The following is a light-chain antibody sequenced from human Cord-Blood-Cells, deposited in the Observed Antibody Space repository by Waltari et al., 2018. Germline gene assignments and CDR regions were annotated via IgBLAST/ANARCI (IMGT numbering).Light chain of an antibody. CDR3: QQSYSTPPT. CDR1: QSISSY. J-gene: IGKJ1*01. CDR2: AAS. Sequence: DIQMPQYPSSLSAFVGDRVTPTCRASQSISSYLNWYQQKPGKAPKLLIYAASSLQSGVPSRFSGSGSGTDFTLTISSLQPEDFATYYCQQSYSTPPTFGQGTKVEIK. V-gene: IGKV1-39*01.